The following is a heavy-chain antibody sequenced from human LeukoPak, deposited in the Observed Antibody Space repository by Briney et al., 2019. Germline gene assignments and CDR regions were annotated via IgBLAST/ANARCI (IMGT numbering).Heavy chain of an antibody. Sequence: ASVKVSCKASEYTFASYDIYWVRQAAGQGLEWVGWANPNSGNTGYAQKFQGRVTMTRNTSITTAYMELSGLTFEDTAVYYCARPGGVWFGELGLGGMAFWGQGTTVTVSS. V-gene: IGHV1-8*01. CDR3: ARPGGVWFGELGLGGMAF. CDR1: EYTFASYD. J-gene: IGHJ6*02. D-gene: IGHD3-10*01. CDR2: ANPNSGNT.